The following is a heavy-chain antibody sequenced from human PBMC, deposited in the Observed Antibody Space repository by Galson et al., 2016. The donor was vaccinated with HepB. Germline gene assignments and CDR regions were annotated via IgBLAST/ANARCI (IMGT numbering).Heavy chain of an antibody. D-gene: IGHD5-12*01. Sequence: SLRLSCAGSGFVFSRYGMHWIRQAPGAGLEWISLIWSDGDTKFYADSVKGRFSISRDNSKNTLYLTLNSLRADDTAVYYCAKDFSKTTATIGRGHWFDPWGQGTLVTVSS. CDR3: AKDFSKTTATIGRGHWFDP. CDR1: GFVFSRYG. J-gene: IGHJ5*02. CDR2: IWSDGDTK. V-gene: IGHV3-33*06.